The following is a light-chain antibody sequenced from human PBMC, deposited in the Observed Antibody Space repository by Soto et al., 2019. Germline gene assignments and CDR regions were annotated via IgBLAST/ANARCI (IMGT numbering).Light chain of an antibody. Sequence: SYELTQPPSVSVAPGQTARITCGGNNIGSKSVHWYQQKPGQDPVLVVYDDSDRPSGIPERFSGSNSGNTATLTISRVEAGDEADYYCQVWDSSSDRHYVFGTGTKLTVL. V-gene: IGLV3-21*02. CDR3: QVWDSSSDRHYV. CDR1: NIGSKS. J-gene: IGLJ1*01. CDR2: DDS.